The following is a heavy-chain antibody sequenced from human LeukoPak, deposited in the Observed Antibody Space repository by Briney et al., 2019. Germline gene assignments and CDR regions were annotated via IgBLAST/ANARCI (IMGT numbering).Heavy chain of an antibody. CDR2: INHSGST. J-gene: IGHJ4*02. CDR1: GGSFSGYY. Sequence: SETLSLTCAVYGGSFSGYYWSWIRQPPGKGLEWIGEINHSGSTNYNPSLKSRVTISVDTSKNQFSLKLSSVTAADTAVYYCARVEDSGYDWGYVDYWGQGTLVTVSS. V-gene: IGHV4-34*01. D-gene: IGHD5-12*01. CDR3: ARVEDSGYDWGYVDY.